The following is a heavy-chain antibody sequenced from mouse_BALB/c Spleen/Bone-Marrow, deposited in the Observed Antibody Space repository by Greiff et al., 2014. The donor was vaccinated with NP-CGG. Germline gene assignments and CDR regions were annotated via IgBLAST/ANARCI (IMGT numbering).Heavy chain of an antibody. CDR2: INPSSGYT. V-gene: IGHV1-4*01. Sequence: VQLQQSGAELARPGASVKMSCKASGYTFTSYTMHWVKQRPGQGLEWIGYINPSSGYTNYNQKFKDKATLTADKSSSTAYMQLSSLTSEDPAAYYCAYGNYGYAMDYWGQGTSVTVSS. D-gene: IGHD2-10*02. J-gene: IGHJ4*01. CDR3: AYGNYGYAMDY. CDR1: GYTFTSYT.